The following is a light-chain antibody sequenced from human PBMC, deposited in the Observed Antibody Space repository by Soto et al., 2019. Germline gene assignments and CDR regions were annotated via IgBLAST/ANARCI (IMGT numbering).Light chain of an antibody. J-gene: IGKJ1*01. Sequence: DIQMTQSPSTLSASVGDTVTITCRASQSISSWLAWYQQKPGKAPKLLIYKASSLQSGVPSRFSGIGSGTEFTLTISSLQSVDFGTYYYQHYNYYSRTFGQGTNVEIK. CDR1: QSISSW. CDR2: KAS. CDR3: QHYNYYSRT. V-gene: IGKV1-5*03.